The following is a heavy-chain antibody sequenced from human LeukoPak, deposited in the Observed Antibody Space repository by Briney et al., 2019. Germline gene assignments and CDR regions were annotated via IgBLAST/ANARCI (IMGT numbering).Heavy chain of an antibody. CDR3: ARGLHSRLYDSSVYYPY. V-gene: IGHV3-23*01. Sequence: GGTLRLSCAASGFTFSSYGMSWVRQAPGKGLEWVSTTSGSGGSTYYADSVKGRFTVSRDNAKNSLYLQMNSLRAEDTAIYYCARGLHSRLYDSSVYYPYWGQGTLVTVSS. CDR2: TSGSGGST. J-gene: IGHJ4*02. D-gene: IGHD3-22*01. CDR1: GFTFSSYG.